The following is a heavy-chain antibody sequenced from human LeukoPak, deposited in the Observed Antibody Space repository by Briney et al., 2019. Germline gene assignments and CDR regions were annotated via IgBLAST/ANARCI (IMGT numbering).Heavy chain of an antibody. CDR1: GGTFSSYA. CDR2: IIPILGIA. J-gene: IGHJ4*02. CDR3: ARDRYSYSRDPRVFDY. Sequence: ASVKVSCKASGGTFSSYAISWVRQAPGQGLEWMGRIIPILGIANYAQKFQGRVTITADKSTSTAYMELSSLRSEDTAVYYCARDRYSYSRDPRVFDYWGQGTLVTVSS. D-gene: IGHD5-18*01. V-gene: IGHV1-69*04.